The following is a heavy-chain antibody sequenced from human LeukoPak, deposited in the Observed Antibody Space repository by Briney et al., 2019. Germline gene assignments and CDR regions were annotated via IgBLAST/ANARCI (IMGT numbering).Heavy chain of an antibody. J-gene: IGHJ6*03. D-gene: IGHD2-21*02. Sequence: GGSLRLSCAGSGIMYRTYWMSWVRQAPGKGLEWVANINEDGSEKYYVDSVKGRFTISRDNSKNTLYLQMSSLRAEDTAVYYCARDQTAIRYYYYYMDVWGKGTTVTVSS. CDR2: INEDGSEK. CDR3: ARDQTAIRYYYYYMDV. V-gene: IGHV3-7*01. CDR1: GIMYRTYW.